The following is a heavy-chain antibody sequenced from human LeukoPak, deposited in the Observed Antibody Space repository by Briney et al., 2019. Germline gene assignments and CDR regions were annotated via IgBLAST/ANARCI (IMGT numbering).Heavy chain of an antibody. D-gene: IGHD3-3*01. CDR2: ISHDATE. V-gene: IGHV3-30*04. CDR1: GFTIIGYA. Sequence: GRSLRLSCAASGFTIIGYAMYWVRQAPGKGLEFVASISHDATERYRESVKGRFTISRDASKNTVYLQMNTLRAEDSAVYYCARSGYSRLSWFDPWGQGTLVTVSS. J-gene: IGHJ5*02. CDR3: ARSGYSRLSWFDP.